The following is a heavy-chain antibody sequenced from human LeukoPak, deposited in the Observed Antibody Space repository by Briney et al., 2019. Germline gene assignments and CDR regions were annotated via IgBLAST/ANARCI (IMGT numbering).Heavy chain of an antibody. CDR2: TRYDGSNK. D-gene: IGHD1-26*01. V-gene: IGHV3-30*02. CDR3: AKGHGWEAPYYYYYMDV. Sequence: QAGGSLRLSCAASGFTFSSYGMYWVRQAPGKGLEWVAFTRYDGSNKYYADSVKGRFTISRDNSKNTLYLKMNSLRAEDTAVYYCAKGHGWEAPYYYYYMDVWGKGTTVTISS. J-gene: IGHJ6*03. CDR1: GFTFSSYG.